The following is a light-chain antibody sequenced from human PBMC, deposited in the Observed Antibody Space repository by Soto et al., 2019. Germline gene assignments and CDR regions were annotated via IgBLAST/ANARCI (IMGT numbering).Light chain of an antibody. CDR1: QSVASN. V-gene: IGKV3-15*01. J-gene: IGKJ2*01. CDR3: QQYHNWPPQYT. CDR2: GAS. Sequence: EIVMTQSPASLSVSPGAGATLSCRASQSVASNVAWDQQKPGQGPRLLIHGASTRAVGVPARFSGSGSGTDFTLTISSLQSEDFAVYYCQQYHNWPPQYTFGQGTKLQIK.